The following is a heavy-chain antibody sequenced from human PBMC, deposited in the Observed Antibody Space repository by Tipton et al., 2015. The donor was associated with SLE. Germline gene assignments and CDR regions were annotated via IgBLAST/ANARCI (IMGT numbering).Heavy chain of an antibody. V-gene: IGHV4-34*01. CDR2: INHSGTT. D-gene: IGHD3-22*01. J-gene: IGHJ3*02. CDR3: ARRTTRSSGYFGAFDI. Sequence: TLSLTCAVYGGSFSGYYWNWIRQSPGKGLEWIGEINHSGTTNYNPSLKSRVTLSVDTSKSQFSLKLSSVTAAETAVYYCARRTTRSSGYFGAFDIWGQGTMVTVSS. CDR1: GGSFSGYY.